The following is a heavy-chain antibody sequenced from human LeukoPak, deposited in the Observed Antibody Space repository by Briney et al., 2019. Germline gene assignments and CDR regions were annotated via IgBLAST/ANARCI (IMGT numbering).Heavy chain of an antibody. D-gene: IGHD6-13*01. CDR1: GFTFSSYS. J-gene: IGHJ6*04. Sequence: GGSLRLSCAASGFTFSSYSMNWVRQAPGKGLEWVSSISSSSSYIYYADSVKGRFTISRDNVKNSLYLQMNSLRAEDTAVYYCARDRPHSSSWFPSVYYYGMDVWGKGTTVTVSS. CDR2: ISSSSSYI. CDR3: ARDRPHSSSWFPSVYYYGMDV. V-gene: IGHV3-21*01.